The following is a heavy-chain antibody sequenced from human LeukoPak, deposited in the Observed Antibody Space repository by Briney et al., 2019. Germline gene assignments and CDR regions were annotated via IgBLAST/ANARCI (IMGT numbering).Heavy chain of an antibody. D-gene: IGHD2/OR15-2a*01. V-gene: IGHV3-30*02. CDR3: AKDSAKKYDDY. CDR2: IRYDGSNT. J-gene: IGHJ4*02. CDR1: GFTFNNYG. Sequence: GGSLRLSCAASGFTFNNYGMHWVRQAPGKGLEWLAFIRYDGSNTYYADSVKGRFTISRDNSKNTLYLQMNGLRAEDTAVYYCAKDSAKKYDDYWGQGTLVTVSS.